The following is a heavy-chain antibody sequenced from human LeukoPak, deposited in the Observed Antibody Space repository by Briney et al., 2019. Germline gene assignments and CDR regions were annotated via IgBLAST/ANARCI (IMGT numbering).Heavy chain of an antibody. J-gene: IGHJ4*02. CDR3: ARGGETGPSFDY. V-gene: IGHV4-59*01. CDR1: GGSISSYY. CDR2: IYYSGST. D-gene: IGHD1-14*01. Sequence: SETLSLTCTVSGGSISSYYWSWIRQPPGKGLEWFGNIYYSGSTNYNPSLKSRVTISVDTSKNQFSLKLSSVTAADTAVYYCARGGETGPSFDYWGQGTLVAVSS.